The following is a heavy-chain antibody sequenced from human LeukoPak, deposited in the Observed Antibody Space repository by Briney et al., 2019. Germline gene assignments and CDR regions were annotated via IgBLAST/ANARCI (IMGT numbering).Heavy chain of an antibody. D-gene: IGHD2-15*01. J-gene: IGHJ4*02. Sequence: ASVKVSCKASGYTFTSYDINWVRQATGQGLEWMGWMNPNSGNTGYAQKFQGRVTITRNTSISTAYMELSSLRSEDTAVYYCARTVAATRDFDYWGQGTLVTVSS. CDR2: MNPNSGNT. CDR1: GYTFTSYD. V-gene: IGHV1-8*03. CDR3: ARTVAATRDFDY.